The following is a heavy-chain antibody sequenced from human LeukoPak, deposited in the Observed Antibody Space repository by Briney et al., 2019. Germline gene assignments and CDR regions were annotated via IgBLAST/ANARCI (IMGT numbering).Heavy chain of an antibody. CDR2: IYYSGST. D-gene: IGHD5-24*01. Sequence: SETLSLTRTVPGGSISSYYWSWILQPPGKGLEWIGYIYYSGSTNYNPSLKSRVTISVDTSKSQFSLKLSSVTAADTAVYYCARSIGKQAAAYEMAYWGQGTLVTVSS. CDR1: GGSISSYY. J-gene: IGHJ4*02. CDR3: ARSIGKQAAAYEMAY. V-gene: IGHV4-59*01.